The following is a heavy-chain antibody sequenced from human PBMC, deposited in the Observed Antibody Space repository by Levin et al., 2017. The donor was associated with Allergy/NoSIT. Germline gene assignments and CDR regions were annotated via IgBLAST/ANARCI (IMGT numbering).Heavy chain of an antibody. D-gene: IGHD3-10*01. CDR1: GGSFSGYY. J-gene: IGHJ3*02. CDR2: INHSGST. CDR3: ARPRGRLRNYYGSGSYYNNAFDI. Sequence: SQTLSLTCAVYGGSFSGYYWSWIRQPPGKGLEWIGEINHSGSTNYNPSLKSRVTISVDTSKNQFSLKLSSVTAADTAVYYCARPRGRLRNYYGSGSYYNNAFDIWGQGTMVTVSS. V-gene: IGHV4-34*01.